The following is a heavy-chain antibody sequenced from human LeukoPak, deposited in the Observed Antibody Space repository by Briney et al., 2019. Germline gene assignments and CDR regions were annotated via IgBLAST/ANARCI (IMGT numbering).Heavy chain of an antibody. D-gene: IGHD3-9*01. CDR3: AKWGDYDILTGYYDSDY. CDR1: GFTLSNYA. J-gene: IGHJ4*02. V-gene: IGHV3-23*01. Sequence: GGSLRLSCVASGFTLSNYAMSWVRQAPGKGLEWVSAIVGSGATTYYADSVKGRFTISRDNSKNTLFLQMNSLRGEDTAVYYCAKWGDYDILTGYYDSDYWGQGALVTVSS. CDR2: IVGSGATT.